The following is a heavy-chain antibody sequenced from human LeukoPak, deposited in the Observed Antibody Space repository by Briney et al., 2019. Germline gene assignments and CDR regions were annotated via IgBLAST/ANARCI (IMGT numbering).Heavy chain of an antibody. Sequence: QPGGSLRLSCAASGFTFSSYAMSWVRQAPGKGLEWVSAISGSGGSTYYADSVKGRFTIFRDNSKNTLYLQMNSLRAEDTAVYYCAKDRVAYCGGDCYSIQEEYFQHWGQGTLVTVSS. V-gene: IGHV3-23*01. CDR3: AKDRVAYCGGDCYSIQEEYFQH. D-gene: IGHD2-21*02. J-gene: IGHJ1*01. CDR1: GFTFSSYA. CDR2: ISGSGGST.